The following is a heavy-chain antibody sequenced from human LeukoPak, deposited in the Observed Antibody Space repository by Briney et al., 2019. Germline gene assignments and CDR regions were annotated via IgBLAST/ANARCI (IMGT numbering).Heavy chain of an antibody. CDR1: GFSISTYW. D-gene: IGHD6-19*01. CDR3: AKIDRGWYDYYYYGMDV. CDR2: IKPDGSEK. J-gene: IGHJ6*02. V-gene: IGHV3-7*05. Sequence: GGSLRLSCAASGFSISTYWMSWVRQAPGKGLEWVANIKPDGSEKYYVDSVKDRFTISRDNSKNTLYLQMNSLRAEDTAVYYCAKIDRGWYDYYYYGMDVWGQGTTVTVSS.